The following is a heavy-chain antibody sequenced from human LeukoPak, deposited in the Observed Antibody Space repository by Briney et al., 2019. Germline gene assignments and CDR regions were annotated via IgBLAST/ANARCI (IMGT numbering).Heavy chain of an antibody. J-gene: IGHJ4*02. CDR3: ARDGDYDYYFDY. D-gene: IGHD3-16*01. V-gene: IGHV4-34*01. CDR2: INHSGST. CDR1: GGSFSGYY. Sequence: SETLSLTCAVYGGSFSGYYWSWIRQPPGKGLEWIGEINHSGSTNYNPSLKSRVTMSVDTSKNQFSLKLSSVTAADTAVYYCARDGDYDYYFDYWGQGTLVTVSS.